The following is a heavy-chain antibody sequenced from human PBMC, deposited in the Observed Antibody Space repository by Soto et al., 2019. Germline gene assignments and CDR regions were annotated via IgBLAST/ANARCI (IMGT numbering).Heavy chain of an antibody. V-gene: IGHV4-59*01. CDR2: IYYSGST. D-gene: IGHD5-18*01. CDR1: GDSISSYS. CDR3: ARDYGYSYGYDYYYYGMDV. Sequence: SETLSLTCTVSGDSISSYSWSWIRQPPGKGLEWIGNIYYSGSTNYNPSLKSRVTISVDTSKNQFSLKLSSVTAADTAVYYCARDYGYSYGYDYYYYGMDVWGQGTTVTVSS. J-gene: IGHJ6*02.